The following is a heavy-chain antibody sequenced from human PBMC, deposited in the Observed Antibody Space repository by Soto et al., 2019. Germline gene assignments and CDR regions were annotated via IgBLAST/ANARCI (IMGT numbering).Heavy chain of an antibody. CDR3: ARRPLNSNGAY. CDR1: GFTVSSND. Sequence: EVQLVESGGDLIQPGGSLRLSCAASGFTVSSNDMSWVRQAPGKGLEWVSLIYNSGSTHYADSVKGRFTISRDNSKNTVHLQMNTLRAEDTAVYYCARRPLNSNGAYWGQGTLVTVSS. J-gene: IGHJ4*02. V-gene: IGHV3-53*01. D-gene: IGHD3-22*01. CDR2: IYNSGST.